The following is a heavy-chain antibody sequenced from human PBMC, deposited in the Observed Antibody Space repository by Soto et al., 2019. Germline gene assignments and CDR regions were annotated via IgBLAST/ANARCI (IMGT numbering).Heavy chain of an antibody. J-gene: IGHJ3*02. Sequence: ASVKVSCKASGYTFTGYYRHWVRQAPGQGLEWMGWINPNSGGRNYEQKFQGWVTMTRDTSISTAYMELSRLRSDDTAVYYCARGRSSSWPNDAFDIWGQGTIVTVSS. CDR3: ARGRSSSWPNDAFDI. V-gene: IGHV1-2*04. D-gene: IGHD6-13*01. CDR1: GYTFTGYY. CDR2: INPNSGGR.